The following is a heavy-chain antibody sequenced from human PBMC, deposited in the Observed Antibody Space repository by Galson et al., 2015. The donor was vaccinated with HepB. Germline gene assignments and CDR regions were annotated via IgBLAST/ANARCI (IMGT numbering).Heavy chain of an antibody. CDR3: ARGDFWSGYPDDY. V-gene: IGHV3-11*06. D-gene: IGHD3-3*01. CDR2: ISSSSSYT. Sequence: SLRLSCAASGFTFSDYYMSWIRQAPGKGLEWVSYISSSSSYTNYADSVKGRFTISRDNAKNSLYLQMNSLRAEDTAVYYCARGDFWSGYPDDYWGQGTLVTVSS. J-gene: IGHJ4*02. CDR1: GFTFSDYY.